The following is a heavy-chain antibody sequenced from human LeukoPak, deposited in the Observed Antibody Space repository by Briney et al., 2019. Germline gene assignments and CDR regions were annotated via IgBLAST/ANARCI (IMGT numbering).Heavy chain of an antibody. V-gene: IGHV3-43*02. J-gene: IGHJ4*02. Sequence: PGGSLRLSCAASGFTFDDYAMHWVRQAPGKGLEWVSLISGDGGRTHYAVSVKGRFTISRDNSKNSLYLQMNSLRTEDTALYYCANSRDGYNLHDYWGQGTLVTVSS. D-gene: IGHD5-24*01. CDR1: GFTFDDYA. CDR3: ANSRDGYNLHDY. CDR2: ISGDGGRT.